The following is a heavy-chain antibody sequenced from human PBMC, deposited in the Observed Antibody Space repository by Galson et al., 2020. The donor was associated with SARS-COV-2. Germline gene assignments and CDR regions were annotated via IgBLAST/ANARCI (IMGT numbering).Heavy chain of an antibody. CDR1: GFSLSSHAVG. V-gene: IGHV2-5*02. CDR2: IYWDDDK. CDR3: ARRPYDTVWGTYRYKEGWFDP. D-gene: IGHD3-16*02. Sequence: KMSGPTLVKPTQTLTLTCTFSGFSLSSHAVGVGWIRQPPGKALEWLALIYWDDDKRYNPSLTNRLTITKDTSKNQVVLTMTNVDPEDTATYYCARRPYDTVWGTYRYKEGWFDPWGQGTLVTVSS. J-gene: IGHJ5*02.